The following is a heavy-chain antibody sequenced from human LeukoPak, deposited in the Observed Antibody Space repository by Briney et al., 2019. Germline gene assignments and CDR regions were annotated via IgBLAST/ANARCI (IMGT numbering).Heavy chain of an antibody. Sequence: GASVKVSCKASGYTFTAYYILWVRQAPGQGLEWMGWINPNSGGTNYAQKFQGRVTMTRDTSISTAYMELSRLRSDDTAVYYCARYSSGWYNYWGQGTLVTVSS. V-gene: IGHV1-2*02. CDR1: GYTFTAYY. CDR2: INPNSGGT. D-gene: IGHD6-19*01. CDR3: ARYSSGWYNY. J-gene: IGHJ4*02.